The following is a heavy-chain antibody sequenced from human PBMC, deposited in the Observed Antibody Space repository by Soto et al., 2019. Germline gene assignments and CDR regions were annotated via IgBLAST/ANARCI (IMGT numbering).Heavy chain of an antibody. CDR2: ISAYNGNT. D-gene: IGHD2-2*01. Sequence: GASVKVSCKASGYTFTSYGINWVRQAPGQGLEWMGWISAYNGNTNYAQKLQGRVTMTTDTSTSTAYMELRSLRSDDTAVYYCARLYCISTSCYLGMDVWGQGTTVTVSS. J-gene: IGHJ6*02. V-gene: IGHV1-18*01. CDR1: GYTFTSYG. CDR3: ARLYCISTSCYLGMDV.